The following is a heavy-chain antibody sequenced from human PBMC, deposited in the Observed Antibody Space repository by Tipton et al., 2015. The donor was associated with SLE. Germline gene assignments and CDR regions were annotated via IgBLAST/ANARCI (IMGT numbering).Heavy chain of an antibody. CDR1: GGSFSGYF. V-gene: IGHV4-34*01. D-gene: IGHD6-25*01. J-gene: IGHJ3*02. CDR2: SNPSGST. CDR3: AGGGAATMGGYAFEI. Sequence: LRLSCAVYGGSFSGYFWSWHRQPPGKGLEWIGESNPSGSTNYNPSLKSRVTMSVATSKNQFSLRLNSVTAADTALYYCAGGGAATMGGYAFEIWGQGTMVTVSS.